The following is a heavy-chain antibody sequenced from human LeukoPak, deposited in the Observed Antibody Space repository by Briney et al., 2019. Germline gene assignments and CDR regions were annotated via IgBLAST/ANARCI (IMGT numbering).Heavy chain of an antibody. CDR1: GFTFSSYS. CDR3: ARDYDILTGYYDY. V-gene: IGHV3-48*04. Sequence: GGSLRLSCAASGFTFSSYSMNWVRQAPGKGLEWVSYISSSSTIYYADSVKGRFTISRDNAKNSLYLQMNSLRAEDTAVYYCARDYDILTGYYDYWGQGTLVTVSS. CDR2: ISSSSTI. D-gene: IGHD3-9*01. J-gene: IGHJ4*02.